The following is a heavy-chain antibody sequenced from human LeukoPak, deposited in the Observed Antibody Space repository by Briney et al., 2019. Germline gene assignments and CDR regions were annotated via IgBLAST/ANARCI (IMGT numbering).Heavy chain of an antibody. Sequence: GGSLRLSCAASGFTFSSYAMSWVRQAPGKGLEWVSAISGSGGGTYYADSVKGRFTISRDNSKNTLYLQMNSLRAEDTAVYYCAKVPRGGYSLFWGQGTLVTVSS. CDR1: GFTFSSYA. J-gene: IGHJ4*02. D-gene: IGHD3-22*01. CDR2: ISGSGGGT. V-gene: IGHV3-23*01. CDR3: AKVPRGGYSLF.